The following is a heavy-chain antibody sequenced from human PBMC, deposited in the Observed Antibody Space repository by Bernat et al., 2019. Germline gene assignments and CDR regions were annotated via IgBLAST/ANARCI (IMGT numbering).Heavy chain of an antibody. Sequence: QVQLQESGPGLVKPSQTLSLTCTVSGGSISSGGYYWSWIRQHPGKGLEWIGYIYYSGSTYYNPSLKSRVTILVDTSKNQFSLKLSSVTAADTAVYYCARDSWSVAAAGTSEYYYYYYGMDVWGQGTTVTVSS. J-gene: IGHJ6*02. CDR1: GGSISSGGYY. CDR3: ARDSWSVAAAGTSEYYYYYYGMDV. CDR2: IYYSGST. D-gene: IGHD6-13*01. V-gene: IGHV4-31*03.